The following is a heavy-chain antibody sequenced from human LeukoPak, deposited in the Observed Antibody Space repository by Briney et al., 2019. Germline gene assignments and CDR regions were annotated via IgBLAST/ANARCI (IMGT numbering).Heavy chain of an antibody. D-gene: IGHD2-2*01. CDR3: ARDRIVVVPAARVYYYYGMDV. V-gene: IGHV3-48*03. J-gene: IGHJ6*04. CDR1: GFTFSSYE. CDR2: ISSSGSTI. Sequence: GGSLRLSCAASGFTFSSYEMNWVRQAPGKGLEGVSYISSSGSTIYYADSVKGRFTISRDNAKNSLYLQMNSLRAEDTAVYYCARDRIVVVPAARVYYYYGMDVWGKGTTVTVSS.